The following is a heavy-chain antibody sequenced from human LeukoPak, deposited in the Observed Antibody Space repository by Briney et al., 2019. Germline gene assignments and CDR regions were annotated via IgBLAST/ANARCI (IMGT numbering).Heavy chain of an antibody. J-gene: IGHJ5*02. Sequence: ASVKVSCKASGYTFTNYDINWVRQATGQGLEWMGWMNPNSGSSGYAQKFQGRVTMTRDTSINTAYMELNSLTSEDTAIYYCARMYYYDSSINPNWFDPWGQGTLVTLSS. V-gene: IGHV1-8*01. D-gene: IGHD3-22*01. CDR3: ARMYYYDSSINPNWFDP. CDR2: MNPNSGSS. CDR1: GYTFTNYD.